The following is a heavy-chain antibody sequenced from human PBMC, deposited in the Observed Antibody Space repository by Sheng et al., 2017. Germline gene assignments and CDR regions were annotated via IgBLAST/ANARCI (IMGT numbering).Heavy chain of an antibody. CDR1: DSPLVNYG. D-gene: IGHD2-15*01. Sequence: EVQLVESGGGLVKPGGTRRDSPVQPLDSPLVNYGMSWVRQAPVKGLEWVSSIGGSGGSTYYADSVKGRFAISRDNSKNTLYLQMNSLRAEDTAVYYCAKDRGDGRYCSGGSCYFDYWGQEPRSPSPQ. CDR3: AKDRGDGRYCSGGSCYFDY. V-gene: IGHV3-23*04. J-gene: IGHJ4*01. CDR2: IGGSGGST.